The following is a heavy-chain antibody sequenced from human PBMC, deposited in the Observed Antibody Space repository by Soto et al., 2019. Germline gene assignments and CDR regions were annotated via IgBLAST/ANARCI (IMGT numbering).Heavy chain of an antibody. CDR2: IYYSGTT. D-gene: IGHD3-9*01. J-gene: IGHJ4*02. CDR1: GASIRSTY. Sequence: SETLSLTLTVSGASIRSTYWSWIRQSPGKGLEWVGYIYYSGTTNYNPSLKNRVTRSVDTSKNKLSLNLTSVTAADTAVYYCAKTPFSLTLGTVLHYFDSGGQGTLVTVSS. V-gene: IGHV4-59*01. CDR3: AKTPFSLTLGTVLHYFDS.